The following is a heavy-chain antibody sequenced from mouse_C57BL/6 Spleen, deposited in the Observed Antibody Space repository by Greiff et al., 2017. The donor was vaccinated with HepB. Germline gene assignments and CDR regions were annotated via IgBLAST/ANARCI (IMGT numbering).Heavy chain of an antibody. CDR3: ARPRGGYFDY. CDR2: ISSGGSYT. CDR1: GFTFSSYG. Sequence: EVQLVESGGDLVKPGGSLKLSCAASGFTFSSYGMSWVRQTPDKRLEWVATISSGGSYTYYPDSVKGRFTISRDNAKNTLYLQMSSLKSEDTAMYYCARPRGGYFDYWGQGTTLTVSS. V-gene: IGHV5-6*01. J-gene: IGHJ2*01.